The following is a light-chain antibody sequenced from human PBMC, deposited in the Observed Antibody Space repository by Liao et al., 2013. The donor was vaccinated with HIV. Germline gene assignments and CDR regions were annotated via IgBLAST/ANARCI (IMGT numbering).Light chain of an antibody. Sequence: SYELTQPPSVSVSPGQTASITCSGDKLGDQYACWYQQKPGQSPVLVIYQDSKRPSAIPERFSGSNSGNTATLTISGTQAVDEADYYCQAWDSSTYVVFGGGTKLTVL. J-gene: IGLJ2*01. CDR3: QAWDSSTYVV. V-gene: IGLV3-1*01. CDR2: QDS. CDR1: KLGDQY.